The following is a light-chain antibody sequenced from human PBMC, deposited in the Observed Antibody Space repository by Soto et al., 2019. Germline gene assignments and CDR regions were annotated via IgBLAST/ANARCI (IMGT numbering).Light chain of an antibody. Sequence: EIVLTQSPATLSSSPGERATLSCRASQSVSSYLAWYQQKPGQAPRLLIYDASNRATGVPARFSGSGSGTVFTITISSLEPEDFAVYYCQQRSNWPLTFGGGTKVEIK. CDR2: DAS. V-gene: IGKV3-11*01. J-gene: IGKJ4*01. CDR3: QQRSNWPLT. CDR1: QSVSSY.